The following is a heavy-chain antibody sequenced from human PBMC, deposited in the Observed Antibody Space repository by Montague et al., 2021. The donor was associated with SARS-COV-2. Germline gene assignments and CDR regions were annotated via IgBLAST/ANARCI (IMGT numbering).Heavy chain of an antibody. CDR1: GGSISSGSYY. CDR3: ARAHSGSWAHLDN. J-gene: IGHJ4*02. Sequence: TLSLTCTVSGGSISSGSYYWSWIRQPAGKGLEWIGRIYTSGTTXYSFSLKSRVTIPVDTSKNQFSLKLTSVTAADTAAYYCARAHSGSWAHLDNWGQGSLVTVSS. V-gene: IGHV4-61*02. CDR2: IYTSGTT. D-gene: IGHD5-12*01.